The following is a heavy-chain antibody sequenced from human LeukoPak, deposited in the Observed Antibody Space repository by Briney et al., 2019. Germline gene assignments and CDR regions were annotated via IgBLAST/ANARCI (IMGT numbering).Heavy chain of an antibody. CDR2: ISSSGSTI. Sequence: PGGSLRLSCAASGFTFSDYYMSWIRQAPGKGLEWVSYISSSGSTIYYADSVEGRFTISRDNAKNSLYLQMNSLRAEDTAVYYCARSTRAQMGSGWYFDYWGQGTLVTVSS. D-gene: IGHD6-19*01. CDR3: ARSTRAQMGSGWYFDY. CDR1: GFTFSDYY. V-gene: IGHV3-11*01. J-gene: IGHJ4*02.